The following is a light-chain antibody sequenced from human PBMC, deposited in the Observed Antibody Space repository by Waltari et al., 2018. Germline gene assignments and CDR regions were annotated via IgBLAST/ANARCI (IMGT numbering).Light chain of an antibody. CDR3: QVWDNTGQRPAL. V-gene: IGLV3-21*02. Sequence: SYVLTQAPSVSVAPGQTARITCEGNNIGSTSVHWYQHKPGQAPVLVLYEDTDRPSGIPERFSGSNSGDTATLTITRVEVGDEAAYYCQVWDNTGQRPALFGGGTKLTVL. J-gene: IGLJ2*01. CDR2: EDT. CDR1: NIGSTS.